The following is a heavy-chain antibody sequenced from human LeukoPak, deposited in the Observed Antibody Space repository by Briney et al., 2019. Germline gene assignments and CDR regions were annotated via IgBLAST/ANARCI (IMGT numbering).Heavy chain of an antibody. CDR2: INPNSGGT. Sequence: ASVKVSCKASGYTFTGYYMHWVRQAPGQGPEWMGWINPNSGGTNYAQKFQGWVTMTRDTSISTAYMEVSRLRSDDTAVYYCARDGGSGSFDYWGQGTLVTVSS. CDR3: ARDGGSGSFDY. V-gene: IGHV1-2*04. CDR1: GYTFTGYY. J-gene: IGHJ4*02. D-gene: IGHD3-10*01.